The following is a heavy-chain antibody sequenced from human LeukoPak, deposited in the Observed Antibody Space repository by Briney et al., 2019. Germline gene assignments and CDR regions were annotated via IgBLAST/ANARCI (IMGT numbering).Heavy chain of an antibody. Sequence: ASVKVSCKASGYTFTGYYMHWVRQAPGQGLEWMGWINPNSGGTNYAQKFQGRVTMTRDTSISTAHMELSRLRFDDTAVYYCARASGGSSWYRGWGQGTLVTVSS. D-gene: IGHD6-13*01. J-gene: IGHJ4*02. CDR1: GYTFTGYY. CDR2: INPNSGGT. CDR3: ARASGGSSWYRG. V-gene: IGHV1-2*02.